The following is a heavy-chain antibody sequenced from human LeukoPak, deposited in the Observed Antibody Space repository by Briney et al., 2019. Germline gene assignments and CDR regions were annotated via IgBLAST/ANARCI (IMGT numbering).Heavy chain of an antibody. CDR1: GFTFSSYG. CDR3: ARETQYCSSTSLGLECTNNWFDP. Sequence: GGSLRLSCAASGFTFSSYGMNWVRQAPGKGLEWVSSISRSSSYIYYADSVKGRFTISRDNAKNSLFLQMNSLRAEDTAVYYCARETQYCSSTSLGLECTNNWFDPWGQGTLVTVSS. J-gene: IGHJ5*02. CDR2: ISRSSSYI. V-gene: IGHV3-21*01. D-gene: IGHD2-2*01.